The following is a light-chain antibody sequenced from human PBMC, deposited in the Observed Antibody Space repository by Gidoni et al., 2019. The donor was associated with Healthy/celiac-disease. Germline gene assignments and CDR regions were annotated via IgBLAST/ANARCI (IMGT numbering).Light chain of an antibody. CDR2: DAS. V-gene: IGKV3-11*01. CDR1: QSVSSY. J-gene: IGKJ1*01. CDR3: QQRSNWAKTT. Sequence: EIVLTQSPATLSLSPGERATLSCRASQSVSSYLAWYQQKPGQAPRLLIYDASNRATGLPARFSGSGSGTDFTLTISSLEPEDFAVYYCQQRSNWAKTTFGQGTKVEIK.